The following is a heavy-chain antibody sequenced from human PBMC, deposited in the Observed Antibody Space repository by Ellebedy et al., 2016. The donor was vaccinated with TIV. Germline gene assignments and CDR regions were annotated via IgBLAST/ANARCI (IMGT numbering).Heavy chain of an antibody. CDR3: AKDRDDDGDYVFDS. J-gene: IGHJ4*02. Sequence: GESLKISXSASGFTFSNYVMSWVRQAPGKGLQWVSGISRIDDSTYYADSVKGRFTISRDNPKNTLYLQMNNLRAEDTAVYYCAKDRDDDGDYVFDSWGQGTLVTVSS. CDR1: GFTFSNYV. CDR2: ISRIDDST. V-gene: IGHV3-23*01. D-gene: IGHD4-17*01.